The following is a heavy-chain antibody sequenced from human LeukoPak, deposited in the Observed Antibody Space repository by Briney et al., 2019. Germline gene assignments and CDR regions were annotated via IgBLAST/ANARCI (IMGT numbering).Heavy chain of an antibody. CDR2: IFHSGSA. Sequence: KPSETLSLTCAVSGYSISSGYQWAWIRQPPGKTLEWIGSIFHSGSAHYNPSLKSRVTISVDTSTNHFSLRLSSVTAADTALYYCARDPRCLTPDCTSTSCYENYFDPWGQGILVTVSS. V-gene: IGHV4-38-2*02. CDR3: ARDPRCLTPDCTSTSCYENYFDP. D-gene: IGHD2-2*01. CDR1: GYSISSGYQ. J-gene: IGHJ5*02.